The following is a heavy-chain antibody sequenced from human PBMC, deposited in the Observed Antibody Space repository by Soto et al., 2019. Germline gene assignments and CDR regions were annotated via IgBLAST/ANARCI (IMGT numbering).Heavy chain of an antibody. J-gene: IGHJ4*02. Sequence: EVQLLESGGGLVQPGGSLRLSCAASGFTFSSYAMSWVRQAPGKGLEWVSAISGSGGSTYYADSVKGRFTISRDNSKNTLYLQMNSLRAEDTAVYYCAKDNYYDSSGDISMGDYWGQETLVTVSS. CDR3: AKDNYYDSSGDISMGDY. CDR1: GFTFSSYA. CDR2: ISGSGGST. V-gene: IGHV3-23*01. D-gene: IGHD3-22*01.